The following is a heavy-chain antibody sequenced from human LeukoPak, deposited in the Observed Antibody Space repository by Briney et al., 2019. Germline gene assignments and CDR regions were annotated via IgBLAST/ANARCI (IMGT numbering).Heavy chain of an antibody. J-gene: IGHJ5*02. Sequence: GASVKVSCKASGYTFTSYGISWVRQAPGQGLEWMGRINPNSGGADYAEKFQGRVTMTRDKSISTAFMELNSLNFDDTAVYYCARDYSSGWVRFDPWGQGTLVTVSS. D-gene: IGHD6-25*01. CDR1: GYTFTSYG. V-gene: IGHV1-2*06. CDR3: ARDYSSGWVRFDP. CDR2: INPNSGGA.